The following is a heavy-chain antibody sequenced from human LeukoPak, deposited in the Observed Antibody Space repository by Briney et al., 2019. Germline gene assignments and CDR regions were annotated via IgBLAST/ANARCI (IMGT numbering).Heavy chain of an antibody. CDR1: GYTFIGYY. CDR2: INPNSGGT. Sequence: ASVKVSSKASGYTFIGYYMHWVRQAPGQGLEWMGWINPNSGGTNYAQKFQGRVTMTRDTSIRTAYMELSRLRSDDTAVYYCARDRGYCTNGVCYPEYFQHWGQGTLVTVSS. D-gene: IGHD2-8*01. J-gene: IGHJ1*01. V-gene: IGHV1-2*02. CDR3: ARDRGYCTNGVCYPEYFQH.